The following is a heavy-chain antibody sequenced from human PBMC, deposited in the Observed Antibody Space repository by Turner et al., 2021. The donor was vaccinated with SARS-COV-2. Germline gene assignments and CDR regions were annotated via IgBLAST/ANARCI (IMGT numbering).Heavy chain of an antibody. V-gene: IGHV1-46*01. CDR1: GYTFTSYY. CDR3: ARAGGGFDP. J-gene: IGHJ5*02. Sequence: QVQLVQSGAEVKKPGASVKVSCKASGYTFTSYYMHWVRQAPGQGLEWMGMINPSGGYTGYAQRFQGRVTMTRDTSTSTVYMELSSLRSEDTAVYYCARAGGGFDPWGQGTLVTVSS. D-gene: IGHD2-15*01. CDR2: INPSGGYT.